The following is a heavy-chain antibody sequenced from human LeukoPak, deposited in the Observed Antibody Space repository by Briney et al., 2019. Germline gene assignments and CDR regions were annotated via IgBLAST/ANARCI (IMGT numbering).Heavy chain of an antibody. D-gene: IGHD2-2*02. CDR1: GGSISSYY. CDR2: IYYSGST. J-gene: IGHJ5*02. V-gene: IGHV4-59*01. Sequence: SETLSLTCTVSGGSISSYYWSWIRQPPGKGLEWIGYIYYSGSTNYNPSLKSRVTISVDTSKNQFSLKLSSVTAADTAVYYCARGPYCSSTSCYTRFDPWGQGTLVTVSP. CDR3: ARGPYCSSTSCYTRFDP.